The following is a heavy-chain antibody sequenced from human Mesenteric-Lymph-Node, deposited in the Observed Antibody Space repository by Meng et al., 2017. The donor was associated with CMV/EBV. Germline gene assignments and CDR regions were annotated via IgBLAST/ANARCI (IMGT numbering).Heavy chain of an antibody. Sequence: GESLKIFCVASGFTFSNYYMTWARQIPGKGLEWVANIKEDGSEMHYVDSVKGRFTISRDNAQNSLYLQMNSLRVEDTAVYYCARDTYYYGMDVWGPGTTVTVSS. J-gene: IGHJ6*02. V-gene: IGHV3-7*01. CDR3: ARDTYYYGMDV. CDR1: GFTFSNYY. CDR2: IKEDGSEM.